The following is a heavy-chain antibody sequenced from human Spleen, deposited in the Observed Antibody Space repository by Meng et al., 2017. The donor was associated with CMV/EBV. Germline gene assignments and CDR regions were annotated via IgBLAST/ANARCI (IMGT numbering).Heavy chain of an antibody. V-gene: IGHV1-2*02. CDR1: GYTFTDYY. D-gene: IGHD1-14*01. CDR3: AARNRNQGFDY. Sequence: ASVKVSCKASGYTFTDYYIHWVRQAPGQGLEWMGWINPNSGGTNYAQKFQGRVTMTRDTSISTAYMELSRLRSEDTAVYYCAARNRNQGFDYWGQGTLVTVSS. CDR2: INPNSGGT. J-gene: IGHJ4*02.